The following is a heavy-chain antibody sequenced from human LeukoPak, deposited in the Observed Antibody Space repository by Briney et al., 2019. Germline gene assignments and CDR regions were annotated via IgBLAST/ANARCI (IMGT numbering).Heavy chain of an antibody. J-gene: IGHJ4*02. CDR2: FDPEDGET. CDR1: GYTLTELS. D-gene: IGHD3-22*01. CDR3: AREVDYYDTSDYFPLGC. Sequence: ASVKVSCKVSGYTLTELSMHWVRQAPGKGLEWMGGFDPEDGETIYAHKFQGRVTMTDDTSTDTAYMELSRLRSDDTAVYYCAREVDYYDTSDYFPLGCWGQGTLVTVSS. V-gene: IGHV1-24*01.